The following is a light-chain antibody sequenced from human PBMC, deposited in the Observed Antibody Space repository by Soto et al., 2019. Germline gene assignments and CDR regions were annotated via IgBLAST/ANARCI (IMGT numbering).Light chain of an antibody. CDR1: QSISTY. Sequence: DIQMTQSPSTLSASVGDRVTITCRASQSISTYLARYQQKPGKAPKLLIYHASNLESGVPSRFSGSGSGTEFTLTISSLQPDDFATYYCQQYNRYSYTFGQGTKLEIK. CDR3: QQYNRYSYT. J-gene: IGKJ2*01. CDR2: HAS. V-gene: IGKV1-5*01.